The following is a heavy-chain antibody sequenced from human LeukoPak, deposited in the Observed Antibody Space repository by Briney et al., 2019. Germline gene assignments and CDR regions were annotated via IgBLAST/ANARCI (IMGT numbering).Heavy chain of an antibody. D-gene: IGHD7-27*01. CDR3: ARELGMFDY. Sequence: GGSLRLSCAASGFTFSSYAMHWVRQAPGKGLEWVAVISYDGSNKYYADSVKGRFTISRDNAKNSPYLQMNSLRAEDTAVYYCARELGMFDYWGQGTLVTVSS. CDR1: GFTFSSYA. CDR2: ISYDGSNK. V-gene: IGHV3-30-3*01. J-gene: IGHJ4*02.